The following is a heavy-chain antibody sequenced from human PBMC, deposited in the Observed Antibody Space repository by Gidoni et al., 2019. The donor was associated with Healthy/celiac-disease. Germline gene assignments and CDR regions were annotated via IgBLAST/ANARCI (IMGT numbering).Heavy chain of an antibody. CDR1: GFTFSSYG. J-gene: IGHJ4*02. CDR2: IWYDGSNK. Sequence: QVQLVESGGGVVQPGRSLRLSCAESGFTFSSYGMHWVRQAPGKGLEWVAVIWYDGSNKYYADSVKGRFTISRDNSKNTLYLQMNSLRAEDTAVYYCARADYGDPLDYWGQGTLVTVSS. V-gene: IGHV3-33*01. D-gene: IGHD4-17*01. CDR3: ARADYGDPLDY.